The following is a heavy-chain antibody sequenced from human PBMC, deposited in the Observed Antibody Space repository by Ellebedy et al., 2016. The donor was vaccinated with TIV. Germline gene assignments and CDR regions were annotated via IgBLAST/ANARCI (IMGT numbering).Heavy chain of an antibody. J-gene: IGHJ5*02. CDR2: FYHSGSP. CDR3: ARGSFFAIGGRLFDP. CDR1: GGSISSHY. V-gene: IGHV4-59*11. Sequence: MPSETLSLTCTVSGGSISSHYWSWMRQPPGKGLEWIGSFYHSGSPDYNPSLKSRVTLSGDTSKNQVSLKLRSVTAADTAVYYCARGSFFAIGGRLFDPWGQGTLVTVS. D-gene: IGHD2-21*01.